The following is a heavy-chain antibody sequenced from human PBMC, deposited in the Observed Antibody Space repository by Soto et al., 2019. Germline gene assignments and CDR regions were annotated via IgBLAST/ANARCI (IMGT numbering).Heavy chain of an antibody. J-gene: IGHJ5*02. CDR2: IYYGGST. Sequence: PSETLSLTCSVSGASVTSPEHYWTWIRQSPGMGLEWIGYIYYGGSTVYNPSLKGRSTVSLDTSKNQFSLNLTSVTAADTAVYYCAMTRTYYYGSGAFNWFDPWGQGTLVTVSS. CDR3: AMTRTYYYGSGAFNWFDP. D-gene: IGHD3-10*01. CDR1: GASVTSPEHY. V-gene: IGHV4-30-4*01.